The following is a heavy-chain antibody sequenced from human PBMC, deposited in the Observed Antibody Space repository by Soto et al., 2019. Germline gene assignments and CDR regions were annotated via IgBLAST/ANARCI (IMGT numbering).Heavy chain of an antibody. J-gene: IGHJ6*04. Sequence: SETLSLTCTVSGGSISSYYWSWIRQPPGKGLEWIGYIYYSGSTNYNPSLKSRVTISVDTSKNQFSLKLSSVTAADTAVYYCARVSLRYFDWSRMDYYYYGMDVWGKGTTVTVSS. CDR1: GGSISSYY. CDR2: IYYSGST. D-gene: IGHD3-9*01. CDR3: ARVSLRYFDWSRMDYYYYGMDV. V-gene: IGHV4-59*01.